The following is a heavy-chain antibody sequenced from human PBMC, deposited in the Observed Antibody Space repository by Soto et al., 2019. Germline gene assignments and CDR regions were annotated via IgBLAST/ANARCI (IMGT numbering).Heavy chain of an antibody. D-gene: IGHD6-13*01. Sequence: GGSLRLSCAASGFTFSSYAMSWVRQAPGKGLEWVSAISGSGGSTYYADSVKGRFTISRDNSKNTLYLQMNSLRAEDTAVYYCAKTPIAAAVDPYYFDYWGQGTLVTVSS. V-gene: IGHV3-23*01. CDR1: GFTFSSYA. J-gene: IGHJ4*02. CDR2: ISGSGGST. CDR3: AKTPIAAAVDPYYFDY.